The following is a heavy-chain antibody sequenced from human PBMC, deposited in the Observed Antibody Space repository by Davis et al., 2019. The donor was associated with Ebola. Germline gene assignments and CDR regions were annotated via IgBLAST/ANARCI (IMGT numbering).Heavy chain of an antibody. Sequence: PGGSLRLSCVASKFTFSDSWMHWVRQVPGKGLVWVARINSDGSTTHYADSVKGRFTISRDNAKNSLYLQMNSLRDEDTAVYYCVRHYSTVWYHYDYFDYWGQGALVTVSS. V-gene: IGHV3-74*01. D-gene: IGHD6-19*01. CDR3: VRHYSTVWYHYDYFDY. CDR2: INSDGSTT. J-gene: IGHJ4*02. CDR1: KFTFSDSW.